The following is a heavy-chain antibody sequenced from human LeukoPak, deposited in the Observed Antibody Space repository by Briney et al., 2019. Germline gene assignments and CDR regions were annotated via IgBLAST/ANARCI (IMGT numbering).Heavy chain of an antibody. V-gene: IGHV3-9*01. Sequence: SGRSLRLSCAVSGFNFDDYAMHWVRQAPGRGLEWVSGINWKTGNGIYADSVKGRFTISRDNAKNSLYLQMSSLRAEDTALYYCTRRAARWQFDLWGRGPCSLSPQ. D-gene: IGHD5-24*01. CDR1: GFNFDDYA. CDR3: TRRAARWQFDL. J-gene: IGHJ2*01. CDR2: INWKTGNG.